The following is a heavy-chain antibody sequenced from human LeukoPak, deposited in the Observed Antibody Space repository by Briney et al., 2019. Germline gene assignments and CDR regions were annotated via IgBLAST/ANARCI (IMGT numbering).Heavy chain of an antibody. CDR3: ARDRDDSDAFDI. CDR2: IYYSGST. V-gene: IGHV4-30-4*08. Sequence: LRLSCAASGFTFSDYSMNWVRQAPGKGLEWIGYIYYSGSTYYNPSLKSRVTISVDTSKNQFSLKLSSVTAADTAVYYCARDRDDSDAFDIWGQGTMVTVSS. CDR1: GFTFSDYS. J-gene: IGHJ3*02. D-gene: IGHD3-9*01.